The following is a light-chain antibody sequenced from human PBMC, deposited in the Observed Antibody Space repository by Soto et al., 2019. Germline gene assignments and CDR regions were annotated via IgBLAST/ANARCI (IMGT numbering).Light chain of an antibody. Sequence: QSVLTQSPSASASLGASVKLTCTLSSGHSSYAIAWHQQQPEKGPRYLMKLNSDGSHSKGDGSPDRFSGSSSGAERYLTISSLQSEDEADYYWQTWGTGIGVFGGGTKHTVL. CDR1: SGHSSYA. CDR3: QTWGTGIGV. CDR2: LNSDGSH. V-gene: IGLV4-69*01. J-gene: IGLJ3*02.